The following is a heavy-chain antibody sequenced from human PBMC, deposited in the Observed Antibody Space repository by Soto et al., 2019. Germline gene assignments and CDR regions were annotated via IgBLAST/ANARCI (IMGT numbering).Heavy chain of an antibody. J-gene: IGHJ3*02. CDR2: ISGSGGST. CDR3: AKHPITMIVVVIKGVAFDI. Sequence: GGSLRLSCVASGFTFSSYAMSWVRQAPGKGLEWVSAISGSGGSTYYADSVKGRFTISRDNSKNTLYLQMNSLRAEDTAVYYCAKHPITMIVVVIKGVAFDIWGQGTMVTVSS. V-gene: IGHV3-23*01. CDR1: GFTFSSYA. D-gene: IGHD3-22*01.